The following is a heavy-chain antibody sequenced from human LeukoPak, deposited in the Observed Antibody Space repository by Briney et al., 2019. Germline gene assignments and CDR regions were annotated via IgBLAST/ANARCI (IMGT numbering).Heavy chain of an antibody. CDR2: ISAYNGNT. V-gene: IGHV1-18*01. J-gene: IGHJ3*02. CDR1: GYTFTSYG. D-gene: IGHD3-22*01. CDR3: AREETYYYDSSGYWPVGAFDI. Sequence: ASVKVSCKASGYTFTSYGISWVRQAPGQGLEWMGWISAYNGNTNYAQKLQGRVTMTTGTSTSTAYMELRSLRSDDTAVYYCAREETYYYDSSGYWPVGAFDIWGQGTMVTVSS.